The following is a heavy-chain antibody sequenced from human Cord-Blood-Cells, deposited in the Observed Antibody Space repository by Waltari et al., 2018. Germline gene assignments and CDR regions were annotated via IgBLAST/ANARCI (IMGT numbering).Heavy chain of an antibody. J-gene: IGHJ4*02. CDR1: GGSISSSSYY. D-gene: IGHD2-2*01. V-gene: IGHV4-39*01. CDR2: IYYSGST. Sequence: QLQLQESGPGLVKPSETLSLTCTVSGGSISSSSYYWGWIRQPTGKGLEWIGGIYYSGSTYDDPSLKSRVTISVDTSKNQFSLKLSSVTAADTAVYYCARHRDIVVVPAAFDYWGQGTLVTVSS. CDR3: ARHRDIVVVPAAFDY.